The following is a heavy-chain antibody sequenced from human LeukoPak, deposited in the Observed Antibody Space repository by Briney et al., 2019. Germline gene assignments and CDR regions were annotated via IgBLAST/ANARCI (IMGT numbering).Heavy chain of an antibody. V-gene: IGHV3-23*01. Sequence: GGSLRLSCAASGFTFSSYAMSWVRQAPGKGLEWVSAISGSGGSTYYADFVKGRFTISRDNSKNTLYLQMNSLRAEDTAVYYCAKVQGRYCSGGSCLNDYWGQGTLVTVSS. CDR1: GFTFSSYA. D-gene: IGHD2-15*01. CDR2: ISGSGGST. CDR3: AKVQGRYCSGGSCLNDY. J-gene: IGHJ4*02.